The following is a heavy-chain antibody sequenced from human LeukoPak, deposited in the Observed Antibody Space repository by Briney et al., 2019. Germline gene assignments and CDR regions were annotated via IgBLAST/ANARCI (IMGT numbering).Heavy chain of an antibody. J-gene: IGHJ4*02. CDR3: ARGNSGSDY. V-gene: IGHV1-2*02. Sequence: GASVKVSCKASGYIFNGYYIHWVRHAPGQGLELMGWINPNSGDTNYPQKFQGRVTMAWDTSISTAYMELSRLKSDDTAVYYCARGNSGSDYWGQGTLVTVSS. CDR2: INPNSGDT. CDR1: GYIFNGYY. D-gene: IGHD5-12*01.